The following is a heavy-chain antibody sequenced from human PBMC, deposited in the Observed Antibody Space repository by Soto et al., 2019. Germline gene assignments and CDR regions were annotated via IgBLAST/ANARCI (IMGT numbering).Heavy chain of an antibody. CDR2: ISGGGGSA. CDR1: PFTFSNYA. D-gene: IGHD3-3*01. J-gene: IGHJ3*01. Sequence: EVKLLESGGGLVQPGGSLRLSCAASPFTFSNYAMNWVRQAPGKGLEWVSSISGGGGSAYYADSVKGRFTISRDNSKNTLYLQMNSLGAEDTYVYYCAKEDIMIFGRGSFDVWGQGTMVTVSS. CDR3: AKEDIMIFGRGSFDV. V-gene: IGHV3-23*01.